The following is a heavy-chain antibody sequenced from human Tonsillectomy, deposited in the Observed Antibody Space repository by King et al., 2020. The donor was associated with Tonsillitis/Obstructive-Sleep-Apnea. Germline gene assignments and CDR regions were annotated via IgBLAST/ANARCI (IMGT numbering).Heavy chain of an antibody. V-gene: IGHV4-59*08. CDR1: GGSISSYY. J-gene: IGHJ4*02. CDR3: ARRLVGGSGSYYDY. Sequence: QLQESGPGLVKPSETLSLTCTVSGGSISSYYWSWIRPPPGKGLEWIGYIYYSGSTNYNPSLKSRVTISVDTSKNQFSLKLSSVTAADTAVYYCARRLVGGSGSYYDYWGQGTLVTVSS. D-gene: IGHD3-10*01. CDR2: IYYSGST.